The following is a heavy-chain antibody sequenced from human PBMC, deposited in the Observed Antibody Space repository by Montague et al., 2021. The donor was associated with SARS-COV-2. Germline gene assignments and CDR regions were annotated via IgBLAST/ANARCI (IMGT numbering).Heavy chain of an antibody. V-gene: IGHV6-1*01. J-gene: IGHJ4*02. CDR2: TYYRSKWSS. D-gene: IGHD1/OR15-1a*01. CDR3: VRGKGSEQDGFDA. Sequence: CAISGDSVSSNTAAWNWIRQSPSRGLEWLGRTYYRSKWSSDYAISVKGRITIDPDTSKNQFFLHLRSVTPEDTGVYYCVRGKGSEQDGFDAWGQGTLVTVSS. CDR1: GDSVSSNTAA.